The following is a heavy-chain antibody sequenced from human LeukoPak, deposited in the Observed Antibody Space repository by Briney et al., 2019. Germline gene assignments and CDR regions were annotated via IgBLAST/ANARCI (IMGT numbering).Heavy chain of an antibody. CDR3: ARGDAYCGGDCYSNYYYYYMDV. D-gene: IGHD2-21*01. V-gene: IGHV1-2*06. CDR1: GYTFTGYY. J-gene: IGHJ6*03. CDR2: INPNSGGT. Sequence: ASVKVSCKASGYTFTGYYMRWVRQAPGQGLEWMGRINPNSGGTNYAQKFQGRVTITRNTSISTAYMELSSLRSEDTAVYYCARGDAYCGGDCYSNYYYYYMDVWGKGTTVTVSS.